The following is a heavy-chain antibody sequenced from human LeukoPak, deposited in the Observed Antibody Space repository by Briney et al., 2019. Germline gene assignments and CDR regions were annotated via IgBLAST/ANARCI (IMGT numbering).Heavy chain of an antibody. V-gene: IGHV1-2*02. J-gene: IGHJ4*02. D-gene: IGHD6-19*01. CDR3: ARDFLVAGTSTY. CDR1: GYTFTGYY. CDR2: INPNSGGT. Sequence: ASVKVSCKASGYTFTGYYIHWVRQAPGQGLEWMGWINPNSGGTKYAEKVQGRVTMTRDTSSSTAYMELSWLRFDDPAVYYCARDFLVAGTSTYWGQGTLVTVSS.